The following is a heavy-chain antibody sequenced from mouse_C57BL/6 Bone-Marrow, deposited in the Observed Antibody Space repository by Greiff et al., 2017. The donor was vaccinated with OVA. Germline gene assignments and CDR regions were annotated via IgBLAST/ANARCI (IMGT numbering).Heavy chain of an antibody. J-gene: IGHJ2*01. CDR3: ARRRGSNLDY. CDR2: IHPNSGST. Sequence: VQLQQPGAELVKPGASVKLSCKASGYTFTSYWMHWVKQRPGQGLEWIGMIHPNSGSTNYNEKSKSKATLTVDKSSSTAYMQLSSLTSEDSAVYYCARRRGSNLDYWGQGTTLTVSS. V-gene: IGHV1-64*01. D-gene: IGHD1-1*01. CDR1: GYTFTSYW.